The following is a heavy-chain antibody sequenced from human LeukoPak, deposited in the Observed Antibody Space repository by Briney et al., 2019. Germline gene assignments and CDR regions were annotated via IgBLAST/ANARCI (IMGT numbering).Heavy chain of an antibody. Sequence: SETLSLTCTVSGGSISSYYWSWMRQPAGKGLEWIGRIYTSGSTNYNPSLKSRVTMSVDTSKTQFSLQLMSVTAAHTAVYYCARVQGSFYGDYVHYWGQGTLVTVSS. CDR2: IYTSGST. D-gene: IGHD4-17*01. CDR3: ARVQGSFYGDYVHY. J-gene: IGHJ4*02. V-gene: IGHV4-4*07. CDR1: GGSISSYY.